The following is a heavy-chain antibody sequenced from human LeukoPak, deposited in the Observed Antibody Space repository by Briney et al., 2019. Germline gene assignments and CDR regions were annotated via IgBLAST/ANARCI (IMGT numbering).Heavy chain of an antibody. Sequence: VSFTXXXYTFXXXDINWVRQAPGQGGEWVGWMSPNSGNTGYTQKFQGRDTITRKTTISTAYMELSSLRSEDTAVYYCARSGYSYGNYGMDVWGQGTTVTVSS. CDR1: XYTFXXXD. J-gene: IGHJ6*02. CDR3: ARSGYSYGNYGMDV. V-gene: IGHV1-8*01. D-gene: IGHD5-18*01. CDR2: MSPNSGNT.